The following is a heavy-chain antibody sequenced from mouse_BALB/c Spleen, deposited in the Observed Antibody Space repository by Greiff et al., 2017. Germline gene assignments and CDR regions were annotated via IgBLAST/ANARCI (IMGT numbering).Heavy chain of an antibody. CDR1: GFTFSSYA. V-gene: IGHV5-9-3*01. CDR3: ARQDYYGSNYAMDY. CDR2: ISSGGSYT. Sequence: EVNVVESGGGLVKPGGSLKLSCAASGFTFSSYAMSWVRQTPEKRLEWVATISSGGSYTYYPDSVKGRFTISRDNAKNTLYLQMSSLRSEDTAMYYCARQDYYGSNYAMDYWGQGTSVTVSS. J-gene: IGHJ4*01. D-gene: IGHD1-1*01.